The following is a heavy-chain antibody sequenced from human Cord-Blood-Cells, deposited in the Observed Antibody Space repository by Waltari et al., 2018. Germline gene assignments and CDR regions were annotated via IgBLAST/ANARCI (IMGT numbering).Heavy chain of an antibody. Sequence: QVQLVESGGGVVQPGRSLRLSCAASGFTFSSYGLHWVRQAPGKGLEWVAVIWYDGSNKYYADSVKGRFTISRDNSKNTLYLQMNSLRAEDTAVYYCARDSNWGSGDAFDIWGQGTMVTVSS. V-gene: IGHV3-33*01. CDR1: GFTFSSYG. CDR2: IWYDGSNK. J-gene: IGHJ3*02. D-gene: IGHD7-27*01. CDR3: ARDSNWGSGDAFDI.